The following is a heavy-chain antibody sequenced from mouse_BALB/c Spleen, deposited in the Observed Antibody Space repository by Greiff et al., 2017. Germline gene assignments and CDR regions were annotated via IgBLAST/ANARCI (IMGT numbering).Heavy chain of an antibody. CDR3: ARGGGTHFDY. CDR1: GFTFSSFG. CDR2: ISSGSSTI. D-gene: IGHD4-1*01. V-gene: IGHV5-17*02. Sequence: EVKLMESGGGLVQPGGSRKLSCAASGFTFSSFGMHWVRQAPEKGLEWVAYISSGSSTIYYADTVKGRFTISRDNPKNTLFLQMTSLRSEDTAMYYCARGGGTHFDYWGQGTTLTVSS. J-gene: IGHJ2*01.